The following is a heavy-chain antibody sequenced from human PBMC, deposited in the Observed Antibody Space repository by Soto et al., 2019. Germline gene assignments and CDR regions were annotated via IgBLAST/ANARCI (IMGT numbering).Heavy chain of an antibody. CDR1: RGAFGSYS. V-gene: IGHV1-69*13. J-gene: IGHJ6*02. Sequence: GIPVKLSCKASRGAFGSYSISWLRQAPGQGLEWMGGIIPIFGTANYAQKFQGRVTITADESTSTAYMELSSLRSEDTAVYYCASLGTHVDLAAATIVPASYYYYYGMDVWGQGTTVTVSS. D-gene: IGHD2-2*01. CDR2: IIPIFGTA. CDR3: ASLGTHVDLAAATIVPASYYYYYGMDV.